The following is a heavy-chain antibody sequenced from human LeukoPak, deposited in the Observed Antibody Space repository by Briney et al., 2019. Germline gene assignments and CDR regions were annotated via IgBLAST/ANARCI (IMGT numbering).Heavy chain of an antibody. CDR3: VRHRQWELLLPFDY. V-gene: IGHV1-69*13. D-gene: IGHD1-26*01. CDR2: IIPIFGTA. CDR1: GGTFSSYA. J-gene: IGHJ4*02. Sequence: SVKVSCKASGGTFSSYAISWVQQAPGQGLEWMGGIIPIFGTANYAQKFQGRVTITADESTSTAYMELSSLRSEDTAVYYCVRHRQWELLLPFDYWGQGTLVTVSS.